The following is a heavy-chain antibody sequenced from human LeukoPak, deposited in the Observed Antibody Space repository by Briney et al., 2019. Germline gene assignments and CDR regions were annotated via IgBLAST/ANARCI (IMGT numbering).Heavy chain of an antibody. CDR2: ISSSSSYI. CDR3: ARVRGWGYDP. J-gene: IGHJ5*02. Sequence: GGSLILSCAASGFTFSSYSMNWVRQAPGKGLEWVSSISSSSSYIYYADSVKGRFTISRDNAKNSLYLQMNSLRAEDTAVYYCARVRGWGYDPWGQGTLVTVSS. D-gene: IGHD3-10*01. V-gene: IGHV3-21*01. CDR1: GFTFSSYS.